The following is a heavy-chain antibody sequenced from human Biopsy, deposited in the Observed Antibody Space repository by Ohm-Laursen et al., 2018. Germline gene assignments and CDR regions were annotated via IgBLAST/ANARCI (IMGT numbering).Heavy chain of an antibody. V-gene: IGHV3-23*01. D-gene: IGHD5-18*01. CDR1: GFTFSRYG. CDR3: AKTLGDSYGSRYFDY. Sequence: SLRLSCTASGFTFSRYGMSWVRQAPGKGLEWVSVTFESGDTTHHGDSVKGRFSVSRDNSKSTLYLQMNSLRAEDTAVYYCAKTLGDSYGSRYFDYWGQGTRVTVSS. CDR2: TFESGDTT. J-gene: IGHJ4*02.